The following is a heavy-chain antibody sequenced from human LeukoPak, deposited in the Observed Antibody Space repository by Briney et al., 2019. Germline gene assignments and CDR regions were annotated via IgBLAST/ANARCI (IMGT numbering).Heavy chain of an antibody. CDR2: IYPGDSDT. Sequence: GESLKISCKGSGYSFTSYCIGWVRQMPGKGLEWMGIIYPGDSDTRYSPSFQGQVTISADKSISTAYLQWSSLKASDTAMYYCARQGWGDGYNRNYFDYWGQGTLVTVSS. V-gene: IGHV5-51*01. CDR3: ARQGWGDGYNRNYFDY. D-gene: IGHD5-24*01. J-gene: IGHJ4*02. CDR1: GYSFTSYC.